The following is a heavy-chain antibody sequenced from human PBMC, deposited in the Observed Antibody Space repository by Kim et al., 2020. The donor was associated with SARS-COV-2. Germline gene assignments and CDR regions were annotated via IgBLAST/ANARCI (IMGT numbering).Heavy chain of an antibody. CDR1: GFTFSSYA. CDR2: ISYDGSNK. V-gene: IGHV3-30-3*01. CDR3: ARVRYYYYGMDV. J-gene: IGHJ6*02. Sequence: GGSLRLSCAASGFTFSSYAMHWVRQAPGKGLEWVAVISYDGSNKYYADSVKGRFTISRDNSKNTLYLQMNSLRAEDTAVYYCARVRYYYYGMDVWGQATTVTVSS.